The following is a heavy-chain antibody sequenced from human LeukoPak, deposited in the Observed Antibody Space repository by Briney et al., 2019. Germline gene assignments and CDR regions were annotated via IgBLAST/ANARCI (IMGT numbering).Heavy chain of an antibody. CDR2: IYYSGST. CDR3: ARVTYSYFPPTPRKYFDY. V-gene: IGHV4-39*07. D-gene: IGHD5-18*01. CDR1: GGSISSSSYY. Sequence: SETLSLTCTVSGGSISSSSYYWGWIRQPPGKGLEWIGSIYYSGSTYYNPSLKSRVTISVDTSKNRFSLKLSSVTAADTAVYYCARVTYSYFPPTPRKYFDYWGQGTLVTVSS. J-gene: IGHJ4*02.